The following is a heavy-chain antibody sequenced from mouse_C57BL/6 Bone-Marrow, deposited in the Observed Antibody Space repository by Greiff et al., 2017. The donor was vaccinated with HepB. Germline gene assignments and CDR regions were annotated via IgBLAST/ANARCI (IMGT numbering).Heavy chain of an antibody. V-gene: IGHV3-8*01. CDR2: ISYSGST. CDR1: GYSITSDY. J-gene: IGHJ2*01. CDR3: ARYPYYDYDVHYFDY. D-gene: IGHD2-4*01. Sequence: EVKVVESGPGLAKPSQTLSLTCSVTGYSITSDYWNWIRKFPGNKLEYMGYISYSGSTYYNPSLKSRISITRDTSKNQYYLQLNSVTTEDTATYYCARYPYYDYDVHYFDYWGQGTTLTVSS.